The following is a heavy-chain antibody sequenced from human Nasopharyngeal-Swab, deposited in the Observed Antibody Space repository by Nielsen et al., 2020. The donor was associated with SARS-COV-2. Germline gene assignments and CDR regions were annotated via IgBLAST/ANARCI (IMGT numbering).Heavy chain of an antibody. D-gene: IGHD3-10*01. Sequence: GESLKISCTVSGFTFGDYAMSWFRQAPGKGLEWVGFIRSKAYGGTTEYAASVKGRFTISRDDSKSIAYLQMNSLKTEDTAVYYCTRERGIYGSGAFDYWGQGTLVTVSS. CDR1: GFTFGDYA. V-gene: IGHV3-49*03. CDR2: IRSKAYGGTT. CDR3: TRERGIYGSGAFDY. J-gene: IGHJ4*02.